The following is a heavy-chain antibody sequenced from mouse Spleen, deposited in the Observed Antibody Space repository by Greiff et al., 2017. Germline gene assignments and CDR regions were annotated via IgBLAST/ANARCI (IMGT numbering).Heavy chain of an antibody. Sequence: VQLQESGAELVKPGASVKLSCKASGYTFTEYTIHWVKQRSGQGLEWIGWFYPGSGSIKYNEKFKDKATLTADKSSSTVYMELSRLTSEDSAVYFCARHEGFITTVVEETWFAYWGQGTLVTVSA. V-gene: IGHV1-62-2*01. CDR1: GYTFTEYT. CDR2: FYPGSGSI. J-gene: IGHJ3*01. CDR3: ARHEGFITTVVEETWFAY. D-gene: IGHD1-1*01.